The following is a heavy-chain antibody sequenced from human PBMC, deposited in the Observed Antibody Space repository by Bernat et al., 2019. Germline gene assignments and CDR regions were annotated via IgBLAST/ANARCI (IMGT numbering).Heavy chain of an antibody. CDR2: IKQDGGEK. J-gene: IGHJ4*02. V-gene: IGHV3-7*04. CDR3: AGGGRYSSGDY. Sequence: EVQLVESGGGLVQPGGSLRLSCAASGFTFSNYWMSWVRQAPGKGLAWVANIKQDGGEKYYVDSVKGRFTSARDNAKNALYLQMDSLRAEDTAVYYCAGGGRYSSGDYWGQGTLVTVSS. CDR1: GFTFSNYW. D-gene: IGHD6-19*01.